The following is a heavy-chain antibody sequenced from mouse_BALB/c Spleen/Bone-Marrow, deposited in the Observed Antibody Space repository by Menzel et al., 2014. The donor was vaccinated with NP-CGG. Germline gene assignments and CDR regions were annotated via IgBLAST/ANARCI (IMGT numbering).Heavy chain of an antibody. V-gene: IGHV3-8*02. CDR2: ITYSGNT. Sequence: EVKLVESGPSLVKPSQPPSLTCSVTGDSITSGYWNWIRKFPGNKLEYMGYITYSGNTYYNPSLISRISITRDTSKNQYYLQLNSVTTEDTATYYCTRDYYGPWGQGTTLTVSS. J-gene: IGHJ2*01. D-gene: IGHD1-2*01. CDR1: GDSITSGY. CDR3: TRDYYGP.